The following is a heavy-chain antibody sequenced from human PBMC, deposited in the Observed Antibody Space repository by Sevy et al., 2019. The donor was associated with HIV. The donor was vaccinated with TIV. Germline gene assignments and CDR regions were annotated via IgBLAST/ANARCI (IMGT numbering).Heavy chain of an antibody. CDR3: ARYRVAGNFDY. Sequence: SETLSLTCGVYGGSFSGYYWSWIRQPPGKGLEWIGEINHSGSTNYNPSLKSRVTISVDTSKNQFSLKLSSVTAADTAVYYCARYRVAGNFDYWGQGTLVNVTS. V-gene: IGHV4-34*01. J-gene: IGHJ4*02. CDR2: INHSGST. D-gene: IGHD6-19*01. CDR1: GGSFSGYY.